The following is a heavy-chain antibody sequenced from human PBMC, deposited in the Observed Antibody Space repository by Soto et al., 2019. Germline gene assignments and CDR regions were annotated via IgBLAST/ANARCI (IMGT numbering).Heavy chain of an antibody. D-gene: IGHD3-22*01. Sequence: SSVEVSCKSSGGTFSSYAISWVRQARGHGLGWRGGIITIVGTASYAQKCQGRVTITADESTSTAYMERSSLRAEDTAVYYCERAGFYYDSSGYYPRHNWFDPWG. CDR1: GGTFSSYA. CDR3: ERAGFYYDSSGYYPRHNWFDP. CDR2: IITIVGTA. V-gene: IGHV1-69*13. J-gene: IGHJ5*02.